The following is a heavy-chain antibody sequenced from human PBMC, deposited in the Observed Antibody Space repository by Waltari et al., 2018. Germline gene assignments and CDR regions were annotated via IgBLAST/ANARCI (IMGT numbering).Heavy chain of an antibody. CDR3: ARAGPDGYNYVDYFDY. Sequence: EVQLVESGGGLVQPGGSLRLSCAASGFTFSSYWMHWVRQALGKGLVWVSRINSDGSSTSYADSVKGRFTISRDNAKNTLYLQMNSLRAEDTAVYYCARAGPDGYNYVDYFDYWGQGTLVTVSS. J-gene: IGHJ4*02. CDR1: GFTFSSYW. V-gene: IGHV3-74*01. CDR2: INSDGSST. D-gene: IGHD5-12*01.